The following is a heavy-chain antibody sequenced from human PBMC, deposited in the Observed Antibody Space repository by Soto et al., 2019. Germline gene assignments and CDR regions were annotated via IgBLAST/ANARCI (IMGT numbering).Heavy chain of an antibody. CDR1: GFNFSGYA. V-gene: IGHV3-23*01. Sequence: TGGSLRVSCTASGFNFSGYARSWVRQAPGKGLEWVSAISGSGGSTYYADPVKGRFTISRDNSKNTLYLQMNSLRAEDTAVYYCANSDYSNYYWGQGTLVTVSS. J-gene: IGHJ4*02. CDR3: ANSDYSNYY. CDR2: ISGSGGST. D-gene: IGHD4-4*01.